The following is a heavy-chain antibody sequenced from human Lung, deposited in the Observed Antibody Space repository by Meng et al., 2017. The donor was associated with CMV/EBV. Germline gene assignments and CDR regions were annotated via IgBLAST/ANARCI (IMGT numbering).Heavy chain of an antibody. CDR3: ARCHTNSGSFVVYYALDV. CDR2: IHYSGSS. J-gene: IGHJ6*02. V-gene: IGHV4-59*01. Sequence: SETXSLXXTVSGASISSYYWSWIRQPPGRGLEWIGNIHYSGSSNYNPSLKGRVTMSVATSEDQFSLRLNSVTAADTAVYYCARCHTNSGSFVVYYALDVWGQGXTVTVSS. CDR1: GASISSYY. D-gene: IGHD1-26*01.